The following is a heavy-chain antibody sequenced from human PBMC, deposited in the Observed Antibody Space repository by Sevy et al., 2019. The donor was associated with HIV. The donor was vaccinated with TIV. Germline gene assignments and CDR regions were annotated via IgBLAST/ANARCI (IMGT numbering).Heavy chain of an antibody. CDR2: IYYSGST. CDR1: GGSISSSSYY. CDR3: ARGYWEETFDI. Sequence: SETLSLTCTVSGGSISSSSYYWGWSRQQPGKGLEWIRRIYYSGSTYYNPSLKSRVTISVDTSKHQFSLKLSSVTAADTAGSYCARGYWEETFDIWGQGTMVTVSS. J-gene: IGHJ3*02. V-gene: IGHV4-39*01. D-gene: IGHD2-8*02.